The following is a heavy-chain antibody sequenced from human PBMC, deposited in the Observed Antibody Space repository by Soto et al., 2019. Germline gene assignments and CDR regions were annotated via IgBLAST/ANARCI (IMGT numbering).Heavy chain of an antibody. CDR2: ISADKPYT. CDR1: GYIFTNFG. CDR3: ARDERENSWSWFDP. D-gene: IGHD6-13*01. Sequence: QVQLVQSGAEVKTPGASVKVSCKASGYIFTNFGITWVRQDPGQGLEWMGWISADKPYTNYAQKFQGRVIMTTDTSTSKAYMELTTLTSDDTAVYYCARDERENSWSWFDPWGQGTLVIVSS. J-gene: IGHJ5*02. V-gene: IGHV1-18*01.